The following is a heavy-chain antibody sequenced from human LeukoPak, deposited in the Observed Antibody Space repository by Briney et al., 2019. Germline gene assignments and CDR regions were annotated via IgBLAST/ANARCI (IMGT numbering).Heavy chain of an antibody. CDR2: IYSGGST. Sequence: PGGSLRLSCAASGFTVSTNYMSWVRQAPGKGLEWVSVIYSGGSTYYADSVKGRFTISRDNSKNTLYLQMNSLLAEDTAVYYCARVRVGDSPNFDYWGQGTLVTVSS. V-gene: IGHV3-53*01. J-gene: IGHJ4*02. D-gene: IGHD4-17*01. CDR1: GFTVSTNY. CDR3: ARVRVGDSPNFDY.